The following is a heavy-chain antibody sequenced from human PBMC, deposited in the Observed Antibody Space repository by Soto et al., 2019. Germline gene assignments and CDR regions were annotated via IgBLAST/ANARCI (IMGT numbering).Heavy chain of an antibody. D-gene: IGHD2-15*01. Sequence: LSLTCTVSGGSITTGGYYWSWIRQLPGKGLEWIGHRYYSESTYYNPSLKSRVSISLDASKNQFSLKLSFVTAADTAMYYCARTKCSGGSCYSWSLDYWGQGTPVTVSS. V-gene: IGHV4-31*03. CDR3: ARTKCSGGSCYSWSLDY. CDR2: RYYSEST. CDR1: GGSITTGGYY. J-gene: IGHJ4*02.